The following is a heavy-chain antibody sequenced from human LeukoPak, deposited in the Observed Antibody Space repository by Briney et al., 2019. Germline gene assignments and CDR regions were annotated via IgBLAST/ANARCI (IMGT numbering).Heavy chain of an antibody. V-gene: IGHV1-69*05. CDR2: IIPIFGTA. J-gene: IGHJ4*02. CDR3: ARGRWDSSSDFDY. CDR1: GGTFSSYA. D-gene: IGHD6-6*01. Sequence: GASVKVSCKASGGTFSSYAISWVRQAPGQGLEWMGGIIPIFGTANYAQKFQGRVTITTDESTSTAYMELSSLRSEDTAVYYCARGRWDSSSDFDYWGQGTLVTVSS.